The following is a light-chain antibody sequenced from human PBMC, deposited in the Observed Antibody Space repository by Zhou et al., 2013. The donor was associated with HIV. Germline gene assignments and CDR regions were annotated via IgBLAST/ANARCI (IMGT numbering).Light chain of an antibody. V-gene: IGKV3-20*01. Sequence: EIVLTQSPVTLSLSPGERATLSCRASQSVSSYLSWYQHKPGQAPRLLIYGASTKTTGIPDRFSGSGSGTDFTLTISRLELEDFAVYYCQQYGSSPTFGGGTKVEIK. CDR2: GAS. CDR3: QQYGSSPT. J-gene: IGKJ4*01. CDR1: QSVSSY.